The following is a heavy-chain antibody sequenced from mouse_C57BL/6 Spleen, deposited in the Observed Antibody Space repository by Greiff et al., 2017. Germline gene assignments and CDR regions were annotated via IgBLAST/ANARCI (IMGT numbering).Heavy chain of an antibody. J-gene: IGHJ2*01. CDR1: GYSFTGYY. Sequence: VQLQQSGPELVKPGASVKISCKASGYSFTGYYMNWVKQSPEKSLEWIGEINPSTGGTTYNQKFKAKATLTVDKSSSTAYMQLKSLTSEDSAVYYCARVPGDYWGQGTTLTVSS. CDR2: INPSTGGT. V-gene: IGHV1-42*01. CDR3: ARVPGDY.